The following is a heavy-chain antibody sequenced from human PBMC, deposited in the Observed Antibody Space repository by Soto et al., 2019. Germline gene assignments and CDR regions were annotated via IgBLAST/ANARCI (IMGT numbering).Heavy chain of an antibody. Sequence: SETLSLTCTVSGGSISSSSYYWGWIRQPPGKGLEWIGSIYYSGSTYYNPSLKSRVTISVDTSKNQFSLKLSSVTAADTAVYYCAGFVFGVVRDDWYFDLWGRGTLVTVSS. D-gene: IGHD3-3*01. CDR3: AGFVFGVVRDDWYFDL. CDR1: GGSISSSSYY. J-gene: IGHJ2*01. CDR2: IYYSGST. V-gene: IGHV4-39*01.